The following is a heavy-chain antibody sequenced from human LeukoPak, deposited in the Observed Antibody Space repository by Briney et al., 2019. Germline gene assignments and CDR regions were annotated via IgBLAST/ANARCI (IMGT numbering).Heavy chain of an antibody. Sequence: ASVKVSCKASGYTFTSYDIHWVRQATGQGLEWMGWMNPNSGNTGYAQKFQGRVTMTRNTSISTAYMELSSLRSEDTAVYYCARGSKVAYYDFWSGYYTGMHFDYWGQGTLVTVSS. J-gene: IGHJ4*02. D-gene: IGHD3-3*01. CDR3: ARGSKVAYYDFWSGYYTGMHFDY. V-gene: IGHV1-8*01. CDR2: MNPNSGNT. CDR1: GYTFTSYD.